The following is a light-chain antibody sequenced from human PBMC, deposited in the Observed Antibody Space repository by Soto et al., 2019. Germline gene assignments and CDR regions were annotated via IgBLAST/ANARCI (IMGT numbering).Light chain of an antibody. CDR3: QQFGSSPPWP. CDR2: GAS. V-gene: IGKV3-20*01. CDR1: QSVSSNY. J-gene: IGKJ1*01. Sequence: EIVLTQSPGTLSLSPGERATLTCRASQSVSSNYLVWYQQKPGQPPRLLIYGASSRATGIPDRFSGSGSGTDFTLTISRLEPEDFSLYYCQQFGSSPPWPFGQGTKVEIK.